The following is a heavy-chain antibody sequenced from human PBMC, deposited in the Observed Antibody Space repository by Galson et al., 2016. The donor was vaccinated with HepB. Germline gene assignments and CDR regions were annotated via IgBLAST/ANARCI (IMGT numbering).Heavy chain of an antibody. Sequence: SVKVSCKVSGYTLTKLSIHWVRQAPGKGLEWMGGFDPADDETIYTQKFQGRVTMTEDKSTDTAYMELSSLRSEDTAMYYCATVVNEVFDFLAFDNWGQGTLVTVSS. CDR3: ATVVNEVFDFLAFDN. CDR1: GYTLTKLS. J-gene: IGHJ4*02. V-gene: IGHV1-24*01. CDR2: FDPADDET. D-gene: IGHD3-10*02.